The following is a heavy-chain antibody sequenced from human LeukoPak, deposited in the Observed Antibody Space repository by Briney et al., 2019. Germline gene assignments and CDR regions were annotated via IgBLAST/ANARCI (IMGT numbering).Heavy chain of an antibody. CDR3: ARGTRLRGTYCSGGSCGNWFDP. D-gene: IGHD2-15*01. J-gene: IGHJ5*02. CDR1: GFTFSSYS. V-gene: IGHV3-21*01. CDR2: ISSSSSYI. Sequence: GGSLRLSCAASGFTFSSYSMNWVRQAPGKGLEWVSSISSSSSYIYYADSVKGRFTISRDNAKNSLYLQMNSLRADDTAVYYCARGTRLRGTYCSGGSCGNWFDPWGQGTLVTVSS.